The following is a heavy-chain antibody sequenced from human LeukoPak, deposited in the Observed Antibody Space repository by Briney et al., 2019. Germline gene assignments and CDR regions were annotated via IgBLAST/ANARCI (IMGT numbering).Heavy chain of an antibody. Sequence: GGSLRLSCAASGFTVGDNYMTWVRQALGKGLEWVSTIYLGSQGFYADSVKGRFTISSDNSKNTLYLQMNTLRAEDTAVYYCARDLYDSTGFERHFDLWGRGTLVTVSS. CDR1: GFTVGDNY. V-gene: IGHV3-53*01. D-gene: IGHD3-22*01. J-gene: IGHJ2*01. CDR3: ARDLYDSTGFERHFDL. CDR2: IYLGSQG.